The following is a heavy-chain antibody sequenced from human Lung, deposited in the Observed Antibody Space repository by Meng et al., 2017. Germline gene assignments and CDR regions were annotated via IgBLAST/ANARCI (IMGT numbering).Heavy chain of an antibody. CDR2: ISYDGSNQ. D-gene: IGHD4-17*01. CDR3: ARNNYGDYYFDY. V-gene: IGHV3-30*01. Sequence: VQRCESGGWGGQPGRSLRTSCAASGFTLSKNAMHWVRQAPGKGLEWVAAISYDGSNQHYADSVKGRFTISRDNSENTLYLQMNSLRAEDTAVYYCARNNYGDYYFDYWGQGTLVTVSS. J-gene: IGHJ4*02. CDR1: GFTLSKNA.